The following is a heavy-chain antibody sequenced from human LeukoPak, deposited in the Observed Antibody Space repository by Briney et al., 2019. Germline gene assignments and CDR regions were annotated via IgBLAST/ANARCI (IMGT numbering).Heavy chain of an antibody. J-gene: IGHJ4*02. CDR2: INHSGST. V-gene: IGHV4-34*01. CDR3: ASVYDSSGYYPF. D-gene: IGHD3-22*01. Sequence: SETLSLTCAVYGGSFSGFYWSWIRQPPGKGLEWIGEINHSGSTNYNPSLKSRVTISVDTSKNQFSLKLSSVTAADTAVYYCASVYDSSGYYPFWGQGTLVTVSS. CDR1: GGSFSGFY.